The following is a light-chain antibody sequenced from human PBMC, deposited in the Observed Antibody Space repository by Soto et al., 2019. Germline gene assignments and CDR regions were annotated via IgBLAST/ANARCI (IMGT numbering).Light chain of an antibody. Sequence: QSALTQPRSVSGSPGQSVTISCTGTSSDVGGYNYVSWYQQHPGKAPKLMIYDVSKRPSGVPDRFSGSKSGNTASLTISGIQAEDDSYYYCCSYAGSYTYVFGTGTKLTVL. V-gene: IGLV2-11*01. J-gene: IGLJ1*01. CDR2: DVS. CDR1: SSDVGGYNY. CDR3: CSYAGSYTYV.